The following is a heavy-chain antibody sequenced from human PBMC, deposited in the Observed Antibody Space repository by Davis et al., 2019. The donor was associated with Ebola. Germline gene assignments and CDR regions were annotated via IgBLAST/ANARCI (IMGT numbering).Heavy chain of an antibody. Sequence: ASVKVSCKASGYTFAAHYIHWVRQAPGQGLEWMGRINPNFGGKIYAQKFQDRVTLTIDTSINTAYMELDRLKSDDTALYYCARGHTYGRWDDRFDPWGQGTLVTVSS. CDR3: ARGHTYGRWDDRFDP. CDR2: INPNFGGK. V-gene: IGHV1-2*06. D-gene: IGHD5-18*01. CDR1: GYTFAAHY. J-gene: IGHJ5*02.